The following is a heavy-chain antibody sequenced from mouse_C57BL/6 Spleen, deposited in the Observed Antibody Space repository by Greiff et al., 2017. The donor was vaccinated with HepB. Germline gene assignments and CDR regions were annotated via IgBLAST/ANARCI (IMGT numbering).Heavy chain of an antibody. CDR3: ARPRNYSNYDWYFDV. V-gene: IGHV1-80*01. D-gene: IGHD2-5*01. Sequence: VQLKESGAELVKPGASVKISCKASGYAFSSYWMNWVKQRPGKGLEWIGQIYPGDGDTNYNGKFKGKATLTADKSSSTAYMQLSSLTSEDSAVYFCARPRNYSNYDWYFDVWGTGTTVTVSS. CDR2: IYPGDGDT. CDR1: GYAFSSYW. J-gene: IGHJ1*03.